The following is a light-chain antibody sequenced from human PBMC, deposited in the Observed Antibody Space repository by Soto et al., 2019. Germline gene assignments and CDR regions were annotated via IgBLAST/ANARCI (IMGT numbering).Light chain of an antibody. J-gene: IGKJ1*01. Sequence: DIQMTQSPSTLSASVGDRVTITFRASQSISSWLAWYQQKPGKAPKLLMYDASILESGVPSRFSGSGSGTEFTLTISSLQPDDFATYYCQQYNSYSRTFGQGTKVDI. V-gene: IGKV1-5*01. CDR1: QSISSW. CDR3: QQYNSYSRT. CDR2: DAS.